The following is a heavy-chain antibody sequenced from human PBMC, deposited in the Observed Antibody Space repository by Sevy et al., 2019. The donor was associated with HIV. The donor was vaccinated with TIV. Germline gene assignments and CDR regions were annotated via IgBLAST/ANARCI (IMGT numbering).Heavy chain of an antibody. CDR3: AIDFCTANYMNNYY. V-gene: IGHV3-30*02. D-gene: IGHD2-21*02. Sequence: GGSLRLSCAASGFTFSTYPMHWVRQAPGRGLEWVAYVYYDGNNKYYADSVKGRFTISRDNSQNTLYLQMNSLRSEDTAVYYCAIDFCTANYMNNYYWGQRTLVTASS. J-gene: IGHJ4*02. CDR1: GFTFSTYP. CDR2: VYYDGNNK.